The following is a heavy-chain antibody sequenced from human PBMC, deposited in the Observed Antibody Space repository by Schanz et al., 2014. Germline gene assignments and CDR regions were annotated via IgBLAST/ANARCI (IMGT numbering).Heavy chain of an antibody. CDR1: GFNFNNYA. Sequence: HLVESGGGVAQPGTSLRLSCAGSGFNFNNYAIHWVRQAPGEGLEWVSDVDKSGHATYYADSVKGRFTISRDNSKNTLYLQMNSLRAEDTAVYYCARIASAGTRSLGYWGQGTRVTVSS. CDR3: ARIASAGTRSLGY. J-gene: IGHJ4*02. D-gene: IGHD6-13*01. CDR2: VDKSGHAT. V-gene: IGHV3-NL1*01.